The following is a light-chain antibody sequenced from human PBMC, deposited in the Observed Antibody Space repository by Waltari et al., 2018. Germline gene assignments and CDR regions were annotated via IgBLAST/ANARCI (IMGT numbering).Light chain of an antibody. CDR2: AAS. CDR3: QQYKNWPT. Sequence: EVVMTQSPATVSVSPGERVTLSCRASQSVSNNLAWYQQKPGRAPSVLIYAASTRATGIAARFSGSGSGTDFTLTITNLQSEDFAIYYCQQYKNWPTFDQGTKVEI. V-gene: IGKV3-15*01. CDR1: QSVSNN. J-gene: IGKJ1*01.